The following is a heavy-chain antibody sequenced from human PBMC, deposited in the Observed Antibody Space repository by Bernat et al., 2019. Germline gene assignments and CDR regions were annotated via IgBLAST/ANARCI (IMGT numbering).Heavy chain of an antibody. Sequence: QVQLVESGGGVVQPGRSLRLSCAASGFTFSSYAMHWVRQAPGKGLEWVAVISYDGSNKYYADSVKGRFTISRDNSKNTLYLQMNSLRAEDTAVYYCARGDYYGSSGYDYGRAFDIWGQGTMVTVSS. CDR3: ARGDYYGSSGYDYGRAFDI. V-gene: IGHV3-30-3*01. D-gene: IGHD3-22*01. CDR2: ISYDGSNK. CDR1: GFTFSSYA. J-gene: IGHJ3*02.